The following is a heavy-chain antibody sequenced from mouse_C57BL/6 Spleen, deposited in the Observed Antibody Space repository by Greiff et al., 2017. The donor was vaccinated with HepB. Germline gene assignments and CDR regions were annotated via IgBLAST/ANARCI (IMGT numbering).Heavy chain of an antibody. CDR3: ARHRITTVVAEKYFDV. V-gene: IGHV5-9*01. J-gene: IGHJ1*03. CDR1: GFTFSSYT. D-gene: IGHD1-1*01. Sequence: DVKLVESGGGLVKPGGSLKLSCAASGFTFSSYTMSWVRQTPEKRLEWVATISGGGGNTYYPDSVKGRFTISRDNAKNTLYLQMSSLRSEDTALYYCARHRITTVVAEKYFDVWGTGTTVTVSS. CDR2: ISGGGGNT.